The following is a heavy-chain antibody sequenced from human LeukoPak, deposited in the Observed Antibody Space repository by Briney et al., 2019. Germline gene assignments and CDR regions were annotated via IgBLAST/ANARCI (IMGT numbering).Heavy chain of an antibody. CDR1: GGSISSGGYS. CDR2: IYHSGST. V-gene: IGHV4-30-2*01. D-gene: IGHD2-15*01. CDR3: ARAGYCSGGSCSKEDYYYYYYGMDV. Sequence: PSQTLSLTCAVSGGSISSGGYSWSWIRQPPGKGLEWIGYIYHSGSTYYNPSLKSRVTISVDRSKNQFSLKLSSVTAADTAVYYCARAGYCSGGSCSKEDYYYYYYGMDVWGQGTTVTVSS. J-gene: IGHJ6*02.